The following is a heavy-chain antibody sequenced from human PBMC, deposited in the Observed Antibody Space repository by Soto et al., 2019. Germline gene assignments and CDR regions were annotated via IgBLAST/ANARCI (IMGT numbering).Heavy chain of an antibody. J-gene: IGHJ6*02. D-gene: IGHD3-10*01. Sequence: LGLSCAASGFTFISYSMNWVRQAPGKGLEWVSSISSSSSYIYYADSEKGRFTISRDNAKNSLYLQMNSLRAEDTAVYYCARDGGSVRVRGVIAVAKPYYYYGMDVWGQGTTVTVSS. CDR2: ISSSSSYI. CDR1: GFTFISYS. CDR3: ARDGGSVRVRGVIAVAKPYYYYGMDV. V-gene: IGHV3-21*01.